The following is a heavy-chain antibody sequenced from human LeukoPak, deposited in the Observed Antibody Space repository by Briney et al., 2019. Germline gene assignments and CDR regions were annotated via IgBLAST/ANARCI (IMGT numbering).Heavy chain of an antibody. V-gene: IGHV3-30*18. Sequence: PGRSLRLSCAASGFTFSSYAMHWVRQAPGKGLESVAFISYNGGDKYYADSVKGRFTISRDNSKNTLYLQMNSLRAEDTAVYYCAKSRYSSGSEYFQHWGQGTLVTVSS. CDR2: ISYNGGDK. J-gene: IGHJ1*01. D-gene: IGHD6-19*01. CDR1: GFTFSSYA. CDR3: AKSRYSSGSEYFQH.